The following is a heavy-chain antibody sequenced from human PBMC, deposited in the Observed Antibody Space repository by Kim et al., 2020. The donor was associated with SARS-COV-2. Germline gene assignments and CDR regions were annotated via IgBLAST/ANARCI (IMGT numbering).Heavy chain of an antibody. CDR2: IYYSGST. J-gene: IGHJ5*02. D-gene: IGHD3-10*01. CDR1: GGSISSSSYY. Sequence: SETLSLTCTVSGGSISSSSYYWGWIRQPPGKGLEWIGSIYYSGSTYYNPSLKSRVTISVDTSKNQFSLKLSSVTAADTAVYYCARHKRVRGVIITPDNWFDPWGQGTLVTVSS. CDR3: ARHKRVRGVIITPDNWFDP. V-gene: IGHV4-39*01.